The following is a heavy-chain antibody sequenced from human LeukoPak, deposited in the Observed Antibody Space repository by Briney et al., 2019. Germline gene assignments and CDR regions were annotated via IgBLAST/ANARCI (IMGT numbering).Heavy chain of an antibody. CDR3: AKDSYGSESPHFDY. CDR2: ISWNSGSI. CDR1: GFTFDDYA. D-gene: IGHD3-10*01. J-gene: IGHJ4*02. V-gene: IGHV3-9*01. Sequence: PGGSLRLSCAASGFTFDDYAMHWVRQAPGKGLEWVSGISWNSGSIGYADSVKGRFTISRDNAKNSLYLQMNSLRAEDTALYYCAKDSYGSESPHFDYWGQGTLVTVSS.